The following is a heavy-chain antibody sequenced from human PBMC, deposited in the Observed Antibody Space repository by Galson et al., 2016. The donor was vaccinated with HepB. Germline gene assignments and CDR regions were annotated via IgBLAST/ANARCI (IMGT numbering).Heavy chain of an antibody. Sequence: SLRLSCAASGFTFSDYYMSWIRQAPGKGLEWVSYITSSGGYTHYADSVKGRFTISRDNAKKSLYLQMDSLRAEDTAMYYCARERVNYWGQGTLVTVSS. V-gene: IGHV3-11*06. CDR1: GFTFSDYY. CDR3: ARERVNY. CDR2: ITSSGGYT. J-gene: IGHJ4*02.